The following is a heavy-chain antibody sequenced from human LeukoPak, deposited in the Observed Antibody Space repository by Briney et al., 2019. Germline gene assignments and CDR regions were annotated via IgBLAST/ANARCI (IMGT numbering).Heavy chain of an antibody. CDR1: GFTFSSYA. CDR2: ISYDGSNK. CDR3: AKISSSWYLAAAFDI. V-gene: IGHV3-30-3*02. D-gene: IGHD6-13*01. Sequence: QSGGSLRLSCAASGFTFSSYAMHWVRQAPGKGLEWVAVISYDGSNKYYADSVKGRFTISRDNSKNTLYLQMNSLRAEDTAVYYCAKISSSWYLAAAFDIWGQGTMVTVSS. J-gene: IGHJ3*02.